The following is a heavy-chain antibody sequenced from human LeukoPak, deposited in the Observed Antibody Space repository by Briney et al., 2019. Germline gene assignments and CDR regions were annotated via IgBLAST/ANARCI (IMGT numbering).Heavy chain of an antibody. V-gene: IGHV3-7*03. J-gene: IGHJ4*02. CDR2: IKEDGSEK. CDR3: AKDRLRFSY. CDR1: GFTFSSSW. Sequence: GGSLRLSCAASGFTFSSSWMSWVRQAPGKGLEWVANIKEDGSEKYYVDSVKGRFTISRDNAKNSLSLQMSSLRAEDTAVYYCAKDRLRFSYWGQGTLVTGSS. D-gene: IGHD3-16*01.